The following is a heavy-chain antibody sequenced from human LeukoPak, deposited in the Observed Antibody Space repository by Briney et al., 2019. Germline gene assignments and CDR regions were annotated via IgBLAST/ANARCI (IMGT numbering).Heavy chain of an antibody. CDR2: IYWDDDK. Sequence: TLSLTCTVSGGSISSYYWSWIRQPPGKALEWLALIYWDDDKRYSPSLKSRLTITKDTSKNQVVLTMTNMDPVDTATYYCAHRRSVASTYYAFDIWGQGTMVTVSS. D-gene: IGHD6-19*01. J-gene: IGHJ3*02. CDR1: GGSISSYYW. V-gene: IGHV2-5*08. CDR3: AHRRSVASTYYAFDI.